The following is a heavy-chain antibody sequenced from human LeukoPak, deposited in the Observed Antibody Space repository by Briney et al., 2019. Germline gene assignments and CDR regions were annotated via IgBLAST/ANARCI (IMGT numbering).Heavy chain of an antibody. J-gene: IGHJ4*02. V-gene: IGHV3-74*01. CDR1: GFTFSSYW. CDR3: ARDLELVDNTVVGY. CDR2: INTDGSST. Sequence: GGSLRLSCAASGFTFSSYWMHWVRQAPGKGLVWVSRINTDGSSTSYADSVKGRFTISRDNAKNTLYLQMNSLRAEDTAVYYCARDLELVDNTVVGYWGQGTLVTVFS. D-gene: IGHD4-23*01.